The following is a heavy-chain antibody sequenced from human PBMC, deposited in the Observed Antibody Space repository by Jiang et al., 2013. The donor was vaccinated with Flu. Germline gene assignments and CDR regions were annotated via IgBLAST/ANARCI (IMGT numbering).Heavy chain of an antibody. CDR3: AHRRPWGHDFDL. Sequence: PTQTLTLTCTFSGFSFTDAGVGVGLGSVRPPGKALEWLVAVHWDGDKRYNPFLKNRLIVTKDNSKNQIVLTLTNMDPADTATYFCAHRRPWGHDFDLWGQGIKVTVSS. V-gene: IGHV2-5*02. J-gene: IGHJ3*01. CDR2: VHWDGDK. D-gene: IGHD1-26*01. CDR1: GFSFTDAGVG.